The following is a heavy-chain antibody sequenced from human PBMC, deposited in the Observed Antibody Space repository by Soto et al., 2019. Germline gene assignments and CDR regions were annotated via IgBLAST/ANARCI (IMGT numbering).Heavy chain of an antibody. CDR3: ARDLVGCGGDCYRFAY. CDR1: GGTFSSYA. V-gene: IGHV1-69*12. D-gene: IGHD2-21*02. CDR2: IIPIFGTA. Sequence: QVQLVQSGAEVKKPGSSVKVSCKASGGTFSSYAISWVRQAPGQGLEWMGGIIPIFGTANYAQKFQGRVTITADESTSTAYMELSSLRSEDTAVYYCARDLVGCGGDCYRFAYWGQGTLVTVSS. J-gene: IGHJ4*02.